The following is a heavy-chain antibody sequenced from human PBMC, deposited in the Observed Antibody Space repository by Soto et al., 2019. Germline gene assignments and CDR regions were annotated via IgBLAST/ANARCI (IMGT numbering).Heavy chain of an antibody. J-gene: IGHJ6*03. CDR2: INPNSGGT. V-gene: IGHV1-2*04. Sequence: VKVSCKASGYTFTGYYMHWVRQAPGQGLEWMGWINPNSGGTNYAQKFQGWVTMTRDTSISTAYMELSRLRSDDTAVYYCARGPVVAATKYYYYMDVWGKGTTVTVSS. D-gene: IGHD2-15*01. CDR1: GYTFTGYY. CDR3: ARGPVVAATKYYYYMDV.